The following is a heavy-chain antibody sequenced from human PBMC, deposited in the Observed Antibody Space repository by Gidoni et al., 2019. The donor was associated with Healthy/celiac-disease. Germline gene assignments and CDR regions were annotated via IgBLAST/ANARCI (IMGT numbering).Heavy chain of an antibody. Sequence: QVQLQESGPGLVKPSGPLSLTCAVSGGSISSSNCWSWVRQPPGKGREWIGEIYPSGSTNYNPSLKSRVTISVDESKNQFSLKLSSVTAADTAVYYCARLAAAGTIYYYYYMDVWGKGTTVTVSS. V-gene: IGHV4-4*02. CDR1: GGSISSSNC. CDR3: ARLAAAGTIYYYYYMDV. J-gene: IGHJ6*03. D-gene: IGHD6-13*01. CDR2: IYPSGST.